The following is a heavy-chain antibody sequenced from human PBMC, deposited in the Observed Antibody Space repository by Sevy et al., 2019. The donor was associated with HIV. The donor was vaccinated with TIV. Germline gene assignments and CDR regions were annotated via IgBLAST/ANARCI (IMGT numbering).Heavy chain of an antibody. CDR2: ISGSGGSGDKT. J-gene: IGHJ4*02. CDR3: ARKYDSSGYFDY. Sequence: WGSLRLSCAASGFTFSNYAMNWVRQAPGKGLEWVSGISGSGGSGDKTNYADSVKGRFTISRDDSKNSLYLQLNSLRAEDTAIYYCARKYDSSGYFDYWGQRTLVTVSS. V-gene: IGHV3-23*01. CDR1: GFTFSNYA. D-gene: IGHD3-22*01.